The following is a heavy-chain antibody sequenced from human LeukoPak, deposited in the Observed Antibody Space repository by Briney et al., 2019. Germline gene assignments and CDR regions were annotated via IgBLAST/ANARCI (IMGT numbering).Heavy chain of an antibody. V-gene: IGHV5-10-1*01. D-gene: IGHD6-13*01. J-gene: IGHJ4*02. CDR3: ARHASSLNFDY. CDR2: IDPSDSYT. CDR1: GYSFTSYW. Sequence: GESLQISCQDSGYSFTSYWISWVRQMPGKGLEWMGRIDPSDSYTNYSPSFQGHVTISADKSISTAYLQWSSLKASDTAMYYCARHASSLNFDYWGQGTLVTVSS.